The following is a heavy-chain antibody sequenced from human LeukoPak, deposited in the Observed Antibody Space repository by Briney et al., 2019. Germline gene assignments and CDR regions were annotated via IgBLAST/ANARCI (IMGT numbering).Heavy chain of an antibody. CDR1: GFTFSSFA. CDR3: ADSNYWYPVDY. V-gene: IGHV3-23*01. D-gene: IGHD4-11*01. Sequence: GGSLRLSCAASGFTFSSFAMRWVGQAPGKGLEWVSGITGSGDSTYYADSVKGRFTISRDNSKNTLYLQMNSLRAEDTAVYYCADSNYWYPVDYWGQGTLVTVSS. J-gene: IGHJ4*02. CDR2: ITGSGDST.